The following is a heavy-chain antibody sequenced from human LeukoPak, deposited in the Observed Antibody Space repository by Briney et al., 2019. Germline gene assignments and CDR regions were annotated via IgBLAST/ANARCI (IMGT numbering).Heavy chain of an antibody. D-gene: IGHD5-18*01. CDR3: ARGVDIAMVRYWFDP. V-gene: IGHV3-21*01. J-gene: IGHJ5*02. Sequence: GGSLRLSCAASGFTFSSYSMNWVRQAPGKGLEWVSSISSSSSYIYYADSVKGRFTISRDNAKNSLYLQMNSLRAEDTAVYYCARGVDIAMVRYWFDPWGQGTLVTVSS. CDR2: ISSSSSYI. CDR1: GFTFSSYS.